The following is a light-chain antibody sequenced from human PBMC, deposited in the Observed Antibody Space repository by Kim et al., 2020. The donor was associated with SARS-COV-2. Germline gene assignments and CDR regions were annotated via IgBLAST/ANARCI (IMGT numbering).Light chain of an antibody. CDR1: QSINID. CDR2: DAS. Sequence: EIVLTQSPATVSLSPGERATLACRASQSINIDVAWYQQKPGRAPRLLIYDASKRVSGVPARFSGSGSGIDFALTINGLEPEDFAVYYCQQHATWPPALTFGGGTKVDI. CDR3: QQHATWPPALT. V-gene: IGKV3-11*01. J-gene: IGKJ4*01.